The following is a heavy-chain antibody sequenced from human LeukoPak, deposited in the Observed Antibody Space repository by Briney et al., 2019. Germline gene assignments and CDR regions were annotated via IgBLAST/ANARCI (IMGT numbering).Heavy chain of an antibody. D-gene: IGHD3-22*01. CDR2: IYPGDSDT. CDR3: ARRSYYDSSGLTRGSFDY. CDR1: GYSFTSYW. J-gene: IGHJ4*02. V-gene: IGHV5-51*01. Sequence: GESLKISCKGSGYSFTSYWIGWVRQMPGKGLEWMGIIYPGDSDTRYSPSFQGQVTISADKSISTAYLQWSSLKASDTAMYYCARRSYYDSSGLTRGSFDYWGQGTLVTVSS.